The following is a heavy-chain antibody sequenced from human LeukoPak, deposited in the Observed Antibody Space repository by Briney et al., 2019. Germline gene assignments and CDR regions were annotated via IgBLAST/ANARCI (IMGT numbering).Heavy chain of an antibody. CDR2: IYYSGNT. CDR1: GDSISTSNSY. D-gene: IGHD3-3*01. Sequence: PSETLSLTCAVSGDSISTSNSYWGWIRRPPGKGLEWVGSIYYSGNTYYNPSLKSRVTISVDTSKNQFSLKLSSVTAADTAVYYCARDREGYEWSFDYWGQGTLVTVSS. CDR3: ARDREGYEWSFDY. V-gene: IGHV4-39*07. J-gene: IGHJ4*02.